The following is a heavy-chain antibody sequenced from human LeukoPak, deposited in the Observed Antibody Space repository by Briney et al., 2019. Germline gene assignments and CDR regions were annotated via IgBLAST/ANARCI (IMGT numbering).Heavy chain of an antibody. V-gene: IGHV4-34*01. J-gene: IGHJ4*02. Sequence: SETLSLTCAVYGGSFSGYYWSWLRQPPGKGLEWIGEINHSGSTNYNPSLKSRVTISVDTSKNQFSLKLSSVTAADTAVYYCARGPGWQWLVRGFDYWGQGTLVTVSS. CDR3: ARGPGWQWLVRGFDY. CDR2: INHSGST. CDR1: GGSFSGYY. D-gene: IGHD6-19*01.